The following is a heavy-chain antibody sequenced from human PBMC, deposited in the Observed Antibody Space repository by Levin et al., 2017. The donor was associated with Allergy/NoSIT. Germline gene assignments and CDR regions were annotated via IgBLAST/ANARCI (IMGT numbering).Heavy chain of an antibody. J-gene: IGHJ6*03. CDR1: GGSISSYY. CDR2: IYYSGST. D-gene: IGHD6-13*01. CDR3: ARDGRGSPNGSSWGPQPPYYYYYYMDG. Sequence: SETLSLTCTVSGGSISSYYWSWIRQPPGKGLEWIGYIYYSGSTNYNPSLKSRVTISVDTSKNQFSLKLSSVTAADTAVYYCARDGRGSPNGSSWGPQPPYYYYYYMDGWGKGTTVTVSS. V-gene: IGHV4-59*01.